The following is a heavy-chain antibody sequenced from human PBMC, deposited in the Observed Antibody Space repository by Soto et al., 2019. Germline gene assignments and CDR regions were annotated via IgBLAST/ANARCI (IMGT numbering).Heavy chain of an antibody. Sequence: EVQLVESGGGLVQPGGSLRLSCAASGSTFSSNSMTWVRQAPGRGRDWVSSIGGSSSPIYYADSVKGRFTISRDNAKNSLYLQMNSLRDEDTAVYYCARDWSAEQQLVNFDYWGQGTLVTVSS. CDR2: IGGSSSPI. J-gene: IGHJ4*02. V-gene: IGHV3-48*02. D-gene: IGHD6-13*01. CDR1: GSTFSSNS. CDR3: ARDWSAEQQLVNFDY.